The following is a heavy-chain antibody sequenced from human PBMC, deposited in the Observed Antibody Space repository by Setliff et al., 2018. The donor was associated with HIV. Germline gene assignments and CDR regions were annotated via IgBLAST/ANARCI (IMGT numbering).Heavy chain of an antibody. Sequence: SETLSLTCTVSGGSISSYYWSWIRQPPGKGLEWIGYIYYSGSTNYNPSLKSRVTISVDTSKNQFSLKLSSVTAADTAVFYCARDRRRGLFGELSLGFDYWGQGTLVTVSS. V-gene: IGHV4-59*01. D-gene: IGHD3-10*01. J-gene: IGHJ4*02. CDR1: GGSISSYY. CDR3: ARDRRRGLFGELSLGFDY. CDR2: IYYSGST.